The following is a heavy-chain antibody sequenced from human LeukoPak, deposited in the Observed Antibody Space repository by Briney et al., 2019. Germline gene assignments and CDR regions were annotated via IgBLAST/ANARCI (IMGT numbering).Heavy chain of an antibody. CDR3: ARAGYSSGWQLGGNY. CDR1: GYTFTSYG. J-gene: IGHJ4*02. Sequence: ASVKVSCKAPGYTFTSYGISWVRQAPGQGLEWMGWISAYNGNTNYAQKLQGRVTMTTDTSTSTAYMELRSLRSDDTAVYYCARAGYSSGWQLGGNYWGQGTLVTVSS. D-gene: IGHD6-19*01. CDR2: ISAYNGNT. V-gene: IGHV1-18*01.